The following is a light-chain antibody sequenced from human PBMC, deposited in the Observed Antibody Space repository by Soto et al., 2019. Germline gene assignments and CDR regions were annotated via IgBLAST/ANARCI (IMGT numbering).Light chain of an antibody. J-gene: IGKJ1*01. V-gene: IGKV1-5*01. CDR3: QHYNSYSEA. CDR1: QSISTW. Sequence: DIQMTQSPSTVSASVGDAVTITCRASQSISTWLAWYQQKPGKAPNLLIYDASTLESGGPSGFSGSGSGTEFTLTISSLQPDDFATYYCQHYNSYSEAFDQGTKVELK. CDR2: DAS.